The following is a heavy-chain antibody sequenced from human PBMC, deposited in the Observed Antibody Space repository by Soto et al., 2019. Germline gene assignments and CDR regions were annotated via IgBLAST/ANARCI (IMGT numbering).Heavy chain of an antibody. Sequence: EVQLLESGGGLVQPGGSLRLSCAASGFTFSSYAMSWVRQAPGKGLEWVSAISGSGGSTYYADSVKGRFTISRDNSKNTLYLQMNSLRAEDTAVYYCAKDRSYDILTGYYGTDYWGQGTLVTVSS. CDR3: AKDRSYDILTGYYGTDY. CDR1: GFTFSSYA. V-gene: IGHV3-23*01. CDR2: ISGSGGST. D-gene: IGHD3-9*01. J-gene: IGHJ4*02.